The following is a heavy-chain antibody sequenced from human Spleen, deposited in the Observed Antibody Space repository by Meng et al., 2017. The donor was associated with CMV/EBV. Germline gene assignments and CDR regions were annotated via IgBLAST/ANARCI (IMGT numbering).Heavy chain of an antibody. D-gene: IGHD6-19*01. Sequence: CKGSGYTFTNYWIGWVRQMPGKGLEWMGIINPGDSNTMYSPSLQGQVTISADKSISTAYLQWSALKAADSAMYYCARGHSSSWFPFDSWGQGTLVTVSS. V-gene: IGHV5-51*01. CDR2: INPGDSNT. J-gene: IGHJ4*02. CDR3: ARGHSSSWFPFDS. CDR1: GYTFTNYW.